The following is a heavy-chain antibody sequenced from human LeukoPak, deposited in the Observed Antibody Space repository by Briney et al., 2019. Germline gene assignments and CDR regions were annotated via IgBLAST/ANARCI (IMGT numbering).Heavy chain of an antibody. J-gene: IGHJ4*02. Sequence: SETLSLTCTVSGGSISSYYWSWIRQPPGKGLEWIGYIYYSGTTNYNPSLKSRVTISVDTSKNQLSLKLSSVTAADTAVYYCARVGGVVSDYWGQGTLVTVSS. D-gene: IGHD3-3*01. V-gene: IGHV4-59*01. CDR3: ARVGGVVSDY. CDR2: IYYSGTT. CDR1: GGSISSYY.